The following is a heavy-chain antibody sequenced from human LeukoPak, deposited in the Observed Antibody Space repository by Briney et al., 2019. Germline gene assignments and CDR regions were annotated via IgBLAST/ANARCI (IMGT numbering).Heavy chain of an antibody. CDR2: INPNSGAS. V-gene: IGHV1-2*07. CDR3: ASDEPYYYDSSGGLDY. D-gene: IGHD3-22*01. Sequence: APVKVSCKASAYTFIAYYMHWVRQAPGQGLEWMGWINPNSGASKYADKFQGRVTMTRDTSISTVYMDLTRLTSDDTAVYYCASDEPYYYDSSGGLDYWGQGTLVTVSS. CDR1: AYTFIAYY. J-gene: IGHJ4*02.